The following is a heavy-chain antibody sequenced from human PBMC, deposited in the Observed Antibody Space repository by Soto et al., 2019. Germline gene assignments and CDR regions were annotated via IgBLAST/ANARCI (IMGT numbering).Heavy chain of an antibody. V-gene: IGHV4-34*01. CDR2: INHSGST. D-gene: IGHD6-6*01. CDR3: ARHPIAAPLDV. J-gene: IGHJ6*04. CDR1: GGSFSGYY. Sequence: PSETLSLTCAVYGGSFSGYYWSWIRQPPGKGLEWIGEINHSGSTNYNPSLKSRVTISVDTSKNQFSLKLSSVTAADTAVYYCARHPIAAPLDVWGKGTTVTVSS.